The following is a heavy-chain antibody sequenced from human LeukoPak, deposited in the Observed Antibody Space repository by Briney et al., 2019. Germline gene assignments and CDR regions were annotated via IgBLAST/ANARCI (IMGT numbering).Heavy chain of an antibody. Sequence: SQTLSLTCAISGDSVSSNSAAWNWIRQSPSRGLEWLGRTYYRSKWYNDYAVSVKSRITINPDTSKNQFSLQLNSVTPEDTAVYYCARVRRVVVAATAVGDAFDIWGQGTMVTVSS. CDR2: TYYRSKWYN. CDR1: GDSVSSNSAA. CDR3: ARVRRVVVAATAVGDAFDI. V-gene: IGHV6-1*01. D-gene: IGHD2-15*01. J-gene: IGHJ3*02.